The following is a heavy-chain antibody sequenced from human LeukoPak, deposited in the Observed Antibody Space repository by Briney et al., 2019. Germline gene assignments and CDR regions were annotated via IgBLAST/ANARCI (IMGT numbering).Heavy chain of an antibody. J-gene: IGHJ4*02. Sequence: PSETLSLTCTVSGYSISNNFYWAWIRQSPGKGLEWIVSINHSWSTYYNPSLKSRVTISVDTSKNQFSLKLSSVTAADTAVYYCARDSADYYGSGSQLDYWGQGTLVTVSS. V-gene: IGHV4-38-2*02. D-gene: IGHD3-10*01. CDR1: GYSISNNFY. CDR2: INHSWST. CDR3: ARDSADYYGSGSQLDY.